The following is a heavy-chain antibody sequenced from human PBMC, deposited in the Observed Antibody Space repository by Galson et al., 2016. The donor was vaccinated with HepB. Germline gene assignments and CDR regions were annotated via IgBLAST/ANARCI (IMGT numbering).Heavy chain of an antibody. CDR2: INAGNGNT. CDR3: ARSPTGFCSRTKCYGFNYLDR. V-gene: IGHV1-3*01. D-gene: IGHD2-2*03. Sequence: SVKVSCKASGYTFISYVIQWVRQAPGHRLEWMGWINAGNGNTKYSHKFQGRVIIDRDTSASTAYMQLISLRPEDTAIYYCARSPTGFCSRTKCYGFNYLDRWGQGTPVTVSS. J-gene: IGHJ4*02. CDR1: GYTFISYV.